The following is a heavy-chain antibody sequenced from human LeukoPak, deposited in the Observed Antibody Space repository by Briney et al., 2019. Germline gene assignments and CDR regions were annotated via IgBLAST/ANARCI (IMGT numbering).Heavy chain of an antibody. V-gene: IGHV3-53*01. D-gene: IGHD4-17*01. CDR1: GFTVSSNY. CDR2: IYSGGST. CDR3: ARVGVTTGGYYFDY. Sequence: SGGSLRLSCAASGFTVSSNYMSWVRQAPGKGLEWVSVIYSGGSTYYADSVEGRFTISRDNSKNTLYLQMNSLSAEDTAVYYCARVGVTTGGYYFDYWGQGTLVTVSS. J-gene: IGHJ4*02.